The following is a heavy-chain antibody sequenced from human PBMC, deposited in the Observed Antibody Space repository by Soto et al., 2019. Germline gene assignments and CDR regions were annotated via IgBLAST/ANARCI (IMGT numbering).Heavy chain of an antibody. CDR1: GGTFSSYA. CDR3: ARGKSYYGSGKGIYDYYSLDV. J-gene: IGHJ6*02. D-gene: IGHD3-10*01. Sequence: QVQLVQSGAEVKKPGTSVKVSCKSSGGTFSSYAISWVRQARGQGLEWMGGVIPVFGLATYAQKVQGRVTITADKSTNTAYMEVSSLRSEDTAVYYCARGKSYYGSGKGIYDYYSLDVWGQGTTVTVSS. V-gene: IGHV1-69*17. CDR2: VIPVFGLA.